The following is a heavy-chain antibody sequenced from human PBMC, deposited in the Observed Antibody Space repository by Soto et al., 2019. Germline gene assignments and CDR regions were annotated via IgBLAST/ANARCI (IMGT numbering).Heavy chain of an antibody. Sequence: SSVKVSCKASGGTFSSYAISWVRQAPGQGLEWMGGIIPIFGTANYAQKFQGRVTITADKSTSTAYMELSSLRSEDTAVYYCANSSGLLRKYGMDVWGQGTTVIVSS. CDR2: IIPIFGTA. J-gene: IGHJ6*02. CDR3: ANSSGLLRKYGMDV. D-gene: IGHD6-19*01. V-gene: IGHV1-69*06. CDR1: GGTFSSYA.